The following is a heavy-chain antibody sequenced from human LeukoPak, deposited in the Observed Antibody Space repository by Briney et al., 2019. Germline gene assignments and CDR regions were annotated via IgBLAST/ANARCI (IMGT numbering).Heavy chain of an antibody. Sequence: GASVKVSCKASGYTFNHHGISWVRQAPGQGLEWMGWISAYNGDTNYEPKFQGRVTMTTDTSTSTAYMELRSLRSDDTAVYYCARGPHERSGYPDDWGQGTLVTVSS. V-gene: IGHV1-18*01. CDR3: ARGPHERSGYPDD. D-gene: IGHD3-22*01. CDR1: GYTFNHHG. J-gene: IGHJ4*02. CDR2: ISAYNGDT.